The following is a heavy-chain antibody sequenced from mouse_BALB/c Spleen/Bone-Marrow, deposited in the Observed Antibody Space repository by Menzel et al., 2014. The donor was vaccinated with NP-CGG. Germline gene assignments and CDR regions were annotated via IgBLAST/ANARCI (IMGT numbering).Heavy chain of an antibody. V-gene: IGHV1S81*02. CDR1: GYTFSSYY. CDR2: INPSNGGT. J-gene: IGHJ1*01. Sequence: GAELVKPGASVKLSCKASGYTFSSYYMYWVKQRPGQGLEWIGEINPSNGGTKFNEKFKSKATLTVVKSSSTAYMQLSSLTSEDSAVYYCTRSNYGYWYFDVWGAGTTVTVSS. D-gene: IGHD1-1*01. CDR3: TRSNYGYWYFDV.